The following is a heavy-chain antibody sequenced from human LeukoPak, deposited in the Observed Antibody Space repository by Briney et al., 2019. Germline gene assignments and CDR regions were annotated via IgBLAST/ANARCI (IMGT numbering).Heavy chain of an antibody. CDR3: ARGLDYGDYGFIPNGFYMDV. V-gene: IGHV4-4*02. D-gene: IGHD4-17*01. Sequence: PSGTLSLTCAVSGGSLSSSNWWSWVRQPPGKGLEWIGEIYHSGSTNYNPSLKSRVTISVDKSKNQFSLKLSSVTAADTAVYYCARGLDYGDYGFIPNGFYMDVWGKGTTVTISS. J-gene: IGHJ6*03. CDR1: GGSLSSSNW. CDR2: IYHSGST.